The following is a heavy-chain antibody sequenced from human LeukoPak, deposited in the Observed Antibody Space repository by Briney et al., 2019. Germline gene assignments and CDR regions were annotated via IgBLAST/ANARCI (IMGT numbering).Heavy chain of an antibody. CDR2: ITWDGIYA. CDR1: GFTFNDYDDYT. D-gene: IGHD3-10*01. J-gene: IGHJ4*02. Sequence: GGSLRLSCAASGFTFNDYDDYTMHWVRQAPGQGLKWVSLITWDGIYAYYADSVKGRFTVSRDNSKNSLYLQMNSLTTEDTAFYYCVPLASGSLFWGQGTLVTVSS. V-gene: IGHV3-43*01. CDR3: VPLASGSLF.